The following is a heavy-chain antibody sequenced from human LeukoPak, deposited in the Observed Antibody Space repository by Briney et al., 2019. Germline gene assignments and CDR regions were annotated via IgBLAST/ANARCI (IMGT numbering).Heavy chain of an antibody. D-gene: IGHD3-16*02. V-gene: IGHV4-59*01. CDR3: ARVRGGYTTYFDY. CDR2: IYYSGST. J-gene: IGHJ4*02. Sequence: PSETLSLTCTVSGGSISSYYWSWIRQPPGKGLEWIGYIYYSGSTNYNPSLKSRVTISVDTSKNQFSLKLSPVTAADTAVYYCARVRGGYTTYFDYWGQGTLFTVSS. CDR1: GGSISSYY.